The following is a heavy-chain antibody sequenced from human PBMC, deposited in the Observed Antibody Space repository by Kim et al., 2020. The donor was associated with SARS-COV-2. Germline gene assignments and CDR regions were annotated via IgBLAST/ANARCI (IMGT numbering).Heavy chain of an antibody. J-gene: IGHJ6*02. CDR3: ARGGVVATIRYGMDV. D-gene: IGHD5-12*01. Sequence: PSLKSRVTIAVDTSKNQFSLKLSSVTAAETAVDYCARGGVVATIRYGMDVWGQGTTVTVSS. V-gene: IGHV4-59*09.